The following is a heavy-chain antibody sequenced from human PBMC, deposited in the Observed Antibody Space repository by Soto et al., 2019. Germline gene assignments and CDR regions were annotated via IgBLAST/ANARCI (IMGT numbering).Heavy chain of an antibody. V-gene: IGHV3-23*01. Sequence: GGSLRLSCAASGFTFSSYAMSWVRQAPGKGLEWVSAISGSGGSTYYADSVKGRFTISRDNSKITLYLQMNSLRAEDTAVYYCAKDRREDIVVVVAAISDAFDIWGQGTMVTVSS. CDR2: ISGSGGST. CDR3: AKDRREDIVVVVAAISDAFDI. D-gene: IGHD2-15*01. CDR1: GFTFSSYA. J-gene: IGHJ3*02.